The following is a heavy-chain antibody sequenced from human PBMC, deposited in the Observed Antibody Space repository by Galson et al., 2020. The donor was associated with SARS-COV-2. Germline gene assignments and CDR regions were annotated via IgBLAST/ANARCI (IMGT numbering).Heavy chain of an antibody. V-gene: IGHV3-33*01. D-gene: IGHD5-18*01. CDR2: IYSDGSNK. Sequence: VKIGESLKISCAASGYTFSSYGMHWVRQAPGKGLEWVAVIYSDGSNKYYADSVKGRFTISRDNSKNTLYLQMNSLRAEDTAVYYCARDPPLDRAMAEEDAFDIWGQGTMVTVSS. J-gene: IGHJ3*02. CDR3: ARDPPLDRAMAEEDAFDI. CDR1: GYTFSSYG.